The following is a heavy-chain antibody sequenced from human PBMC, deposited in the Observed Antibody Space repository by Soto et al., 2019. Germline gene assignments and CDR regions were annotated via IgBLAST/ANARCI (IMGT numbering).Heavy chain of an antibody. CDR2: INHSGIT. V-gene: IGHV4-34*01. J-gene: IGHJ4*02. CDR3: VRGQYHHKPRYFDY. Sequence: PSETLSLTCTVSGGSFSGYFWTWIRQPPGKGLEWLAEINHSGITNYNPSVESRVSMSVDTSKNQFSLRLYSVTAADTAVYYCVRGQYHHKPRYFDYWGPGTLVTVSS. CDR1: GGSFSGYF.